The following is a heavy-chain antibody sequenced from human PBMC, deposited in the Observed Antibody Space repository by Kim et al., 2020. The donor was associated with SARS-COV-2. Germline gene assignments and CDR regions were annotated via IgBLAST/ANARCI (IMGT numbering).Heavy chain of an antibody. Sequence: ASVKVSCKASGYTFTGYYMHWVRQAPGQGLEWMGRINPNSGGTNYAQKFQGRVTMTRDTSISTAYMELSRLRSDDTAVYYCAQWGDCSGGSCYAFDIWGQGTMVTVSS. V-gene: IGHV1-2*06. D-gene: IGHD2-15*01. CDR3: AQWGDCSGGSCYAFDI. CDR1: GYTFTGYY. J-gene: IGHJ3*02. CDR2: INPNSGGT.